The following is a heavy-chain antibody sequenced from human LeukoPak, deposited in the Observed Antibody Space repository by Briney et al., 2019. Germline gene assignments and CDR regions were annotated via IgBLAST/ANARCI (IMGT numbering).Heavy chain of an antibody. J-gene: IGHJ4*02. CDR1: GFTVGSNY. Sequence: GGSLRLSCAASGFTVGSNYMSWVRQAPGKGLEWVSVIYSGGSTCYADSVKGRFTISRDNSKNTLYLQMNSLRAEDTAVYYCARARDTAMVTLPFDYWGQGTLVTVSS. CDR3: ARARDTAMVTLPFDY. D-gene: IGHD5-18*01. CDR2: IYSGGST. V-gene: IGHV3-53*01.